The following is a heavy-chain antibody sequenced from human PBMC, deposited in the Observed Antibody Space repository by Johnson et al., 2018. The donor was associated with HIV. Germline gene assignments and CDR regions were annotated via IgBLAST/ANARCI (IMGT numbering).Heavy chain of an antibody. D-gene: IGHD3-22*01. CDR2: ISYDGSNK. Sequence: QVQLVESGGGVVQPGRSLRLSCVASGFTFSSYAMHWVRQAPGKGLEWVAVISYDGSNKDYADSVKGRFSISRDNSKNTLYLQMNSLRAEDTTVYYCPREKLDSSGYYSPYGADAFDIWGQGTMVTVSS. CDR3: PREKLDSSGYYSPYGADAFDI. J-gene: IGHJ3*02. V-gene: IGHV3-30*04. CDR1: GFTFSSYA.